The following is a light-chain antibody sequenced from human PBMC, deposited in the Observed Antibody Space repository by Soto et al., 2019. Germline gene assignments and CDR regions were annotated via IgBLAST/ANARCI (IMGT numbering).Light chain of an antibody. CDR1: QSVSQY. J-gene: IGKJ3*01. V-gene: IGKV3-20*01. CDR3: QQYGSSPGIT. Sequence: EIVLTQSPGTLSWSLGERATLSCRASQSVSQYLAWYQQKPGQAPRLLSYGASSRANGIPDRFSGRGSGTDFTLTINGLEPEDFAVYYCQQYGSSPGITFGPGTKVDIK. CDR2: GAS.